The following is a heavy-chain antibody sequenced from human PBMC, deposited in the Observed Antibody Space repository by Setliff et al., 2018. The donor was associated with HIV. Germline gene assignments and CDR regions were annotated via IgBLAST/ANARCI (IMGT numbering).Heavy chain of an antibody. V-gene: IGHV1-2*02. Sequence: ASVKVSCKASGVTFSTYAISWVRQAPGQGLEWMGWINPNSGGTNYAQKFQGRVTLTRDTSISTANMELSGLRSDDTAVYYCAREAYSGSYDWFDPWGQGTLVTVSS. CDR2: INPNSGGT. D-gene: IGHD1-26*01. J-gene: IGHJ5*02. CDR1: GVTFSTYA. CDR3: AREAYSGSYDWFDP.